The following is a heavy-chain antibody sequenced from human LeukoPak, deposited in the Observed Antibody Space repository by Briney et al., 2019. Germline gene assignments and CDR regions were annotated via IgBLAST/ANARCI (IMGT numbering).Heavy chain of an antibody. CDR2: ISHSGSAI. Sequence: GGSLRLSCAASGFTFSDYYMNWIRQAPGKGLEWVSYISHSGSAIYYADSVKGRFTISRDNAKNSLYLQMNSLRAEDTAVYYCARESGIAAALDLWGQGTLVTVSS. CDR3: ARESGIAAALDL. V-gene: IGHV3-11*04. CDR1: GFTFSDYY. J-gene: IGHJ5*02. D-gene: IGHD6-13*01.